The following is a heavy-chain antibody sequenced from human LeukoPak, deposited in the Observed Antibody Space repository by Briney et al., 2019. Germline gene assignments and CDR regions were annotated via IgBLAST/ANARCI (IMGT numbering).Heavy chain of an antibody. V-gene: IGHV3-64D*09. CDR2: ISDSGGST. J-gene: IGHJ4*02. D-gene: IGHD3-22*01. Sequence: GGSLRLSCSASGFPFSSYAMHWVRQAPGKGLEYVSAISDSGGSTYYADSVKGRFTISRDNSKNTLYLQMSSLRAEDTAVYYCAKGHYYDSSGYYQHFDHWGQGTLVTVSS. CDR3: AKGHYYDSSGYYQHFDH. CDR1: GFPFSSYA.